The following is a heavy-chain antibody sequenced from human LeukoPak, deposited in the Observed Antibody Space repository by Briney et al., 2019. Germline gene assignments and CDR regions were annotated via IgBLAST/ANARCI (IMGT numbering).Heavy chain of an antibody. V-gene: IGHV3-30*04. CDR1: GFTFSSYP. J-gene: IGHJ4*02. Sequence: PGGSLRLSCAASGFTFSSYPMHWVRQAPGKGLEWVAGISYDGSDKYYAASVKGRFTISRDNSKNTLYLQMNSLRAEDTAIYYCAKATGNLGNWGQGTLVTVSS. D-gene: IGHD1-1*01. CDR3: AKATGNLGN. CDR2: ISYDGSDK.